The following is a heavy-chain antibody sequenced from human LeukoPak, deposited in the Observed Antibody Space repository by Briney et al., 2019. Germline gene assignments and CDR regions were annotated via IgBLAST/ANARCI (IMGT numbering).Heavy chain of an antibody. CDR2: IYHSGST. Sequence: SETLSLTCTVSGGSISSVAYYWSWTRQPAGKGLEWTGYIYHSGSTYYNPSLKSRLTISVDRSKNQFSLKLSSVTAADTAVYYCARDRLYDSSGYPTRLFDYWGQGTLVTVSS. CDR1: GGSISSVAYY. V-gene: IGHV4-30-2*01. J-gene: IGHJ4*02. D-gene: IGHD3-22*01. CDR3: ARDRLYDSSGYPTRLFDY.